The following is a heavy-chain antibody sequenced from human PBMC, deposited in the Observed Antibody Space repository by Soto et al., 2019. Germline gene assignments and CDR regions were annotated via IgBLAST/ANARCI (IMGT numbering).Heavy chain of an antibody. CDR3: ARVMITFGGVIVPNWFDP. CDR2: IYYSGST. D-gene: IGHD3-16*02. J-gene: IGHJ5*02. V-gene: IGHV4-30-4*01. Sequence: QVQLQESGPGLVKPSQTLSLTCTVSGGSISSGDYYWSWIRQPPGKGLEWIGYIYYSGSTYYNPSLKSRVTISVDTSKHQFSLKLSSVTAADTAVYYCARVMITFGGVIVPNWFDPWGQGTLVTVSS. CDR1: GGSISSGDYY.